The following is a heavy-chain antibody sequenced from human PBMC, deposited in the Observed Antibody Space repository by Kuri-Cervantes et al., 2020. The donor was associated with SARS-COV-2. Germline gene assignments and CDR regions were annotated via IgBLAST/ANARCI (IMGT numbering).Heavy chain of an antibody. CDR3: ARVVPVGSSQITMIVGRWFDP. V-gene: IGHV4-34*01. J-gene: IGHJ5*02. Sequence: SETLSLTCAVYGESFIGYYWSWVRQPPGKGLEWIGDINHSGSTNYNPSLKSRVTISVDRSKNQFSLKLSSVTAADTAVYYCARVVPVGSSQITMIVGRWFDPWGQGTLVTVSS. CDR2: INHSGST. CDR1: GESFIGYY. D-gene: IGHD3-22*01.